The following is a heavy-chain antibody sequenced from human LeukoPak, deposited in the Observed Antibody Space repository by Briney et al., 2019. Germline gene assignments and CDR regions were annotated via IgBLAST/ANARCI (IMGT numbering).Heavy chain of an antibody. V-gene: IGHV3-23*01. Sequence: GGSLRLSCAASGFTFSTSGMSWVRQAPGKGLEWVSTITGSGGSTYYADSVKGQFTISRDNSKNTLYLQMNSLRAEDTAVYYCAKAGIYDYVWGSYLVDWGQGTLVTVSS. CDR3: AKAGIYDYVWGSYLVD. J-gene: IGHJ4*02. CDR2: ITGSGGST. D-gene: IGHD3-16*01. CDR1: GFTFSTSG.